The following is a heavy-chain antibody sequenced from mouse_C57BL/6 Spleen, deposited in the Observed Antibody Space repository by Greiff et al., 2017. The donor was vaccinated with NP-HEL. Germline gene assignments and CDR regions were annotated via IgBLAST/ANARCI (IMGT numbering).Heavy chain of an antibody. Sequence: VKLQESGPELVKPGASVKISCKASGYAFSSSWMNWVKQRPGKGLEWIGRIYPGDGDTNYNGKFKGKATLTADKSSSTAYMQLSSLTSEDSAVYFWARWTTGVATDWYCDVWGTGTTVTVSS. D-gene: IGHD1-1*01. V-gene: IGHV1-82*01. CDR3: ARWTTGVATDWYCDV. J-gene: IGHJ1*03. CDR2: IYPGDGDT. CDR1: GYAFSSSW.